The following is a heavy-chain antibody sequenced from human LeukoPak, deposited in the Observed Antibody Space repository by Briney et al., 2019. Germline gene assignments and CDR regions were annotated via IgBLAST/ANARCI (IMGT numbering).Heavy chain of an antibody. CDR3: ARDNRSAGTGFSDY. CDR1: GGSFSGYY. V-gene: IGHV4-34*01. J-gene: IGHJ4*02. CDR2: INHSGST. Sequence: SETLSLTCAVYGGSFSGYYWSWIRQPPGKGLEGIGEINHSGSTNYNPSLKSRVPISVDASKDQLSLQLCSVTAADTAVYYCARDNRSAGTGFSDYWGQGTMVTVSS. D-gene: IGHD6-13*01.